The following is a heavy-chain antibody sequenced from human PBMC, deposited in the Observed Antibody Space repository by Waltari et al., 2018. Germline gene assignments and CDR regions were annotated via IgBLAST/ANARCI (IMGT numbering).Heavy chain of an antibody. CDR2: SSGSGGST. J-gene: IGHJ4*02. CDR3: AKEPIRRRLLVTVTALDY. CDR1: GFTFSSYA. D-gene: IGHD4-17*01. Sequence: EVQLVESGGGLVQPGGSLRLSCAASGFTFSSYAMSWVRQAPGKGLAWVSASSGSGGSTDYADAVKGRFTISRDNSKNTLYLQMNSLRAEDTAVYYGAKEPIRRRLLVTVTALDYWGQGTLVTVSS. V-gene: IGHV3-23*04.